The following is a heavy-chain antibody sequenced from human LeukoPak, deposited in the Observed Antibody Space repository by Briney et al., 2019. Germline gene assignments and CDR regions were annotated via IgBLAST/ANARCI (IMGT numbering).Heavy chain of an antibody. Sequence: SETLSLTCTVSGGSISSYYWRWIRQPPGKGLEWIGYIYYSGSTNYNPSLKSRVTISVDTSKNQFSLKLSSVTAADTAVYYCAGDSSGWPPVNWFDPWGQGTLVTVSS. CDR1: GGSISSYY. J-gene: IGHJ5*02. CDR2: IYYSGST. CDR3: AGDSSGWPPVNWFDP. D-gene: IGHD6-19*01. V-gene: IGHV4-59*01.